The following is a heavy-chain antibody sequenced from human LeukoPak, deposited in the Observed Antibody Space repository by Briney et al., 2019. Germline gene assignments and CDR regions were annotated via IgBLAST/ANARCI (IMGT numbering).Heavy chain of an antibody. D-gene: IGHD3-22*01. CDR1: GGSISSGDYY. CDR2: IYYSGST. J-gene: IGHJ4*02. Sequence: SETLSLTCTVSGGSISSGDYYWSWIRQPPGKGLEWIGYIYYSGSTYYNPSLKSRVTISVDTSKNQFSLKLSSVTAADTAVYYCARQYYYDSSGLDYWGQGTLVTVSS. V-gene: IGHV4-30-4*08. CDR3: ARQYYYDSSGLDY.